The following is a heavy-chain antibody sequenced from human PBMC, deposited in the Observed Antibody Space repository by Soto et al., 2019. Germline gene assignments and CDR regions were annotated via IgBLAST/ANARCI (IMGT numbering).Heavy chain of an antibody. Sequence: QVQLVQSGAEVQKPGSSVKVSCKASGGTFSSYTISWVRQAPGQGLEWMGRIIPILGIANYAQKFQGRVTITADKSTSTAYMELSSLRSEDTAVYYCARELSYGSGIENDYWGQGTLVTVSS. V-gene: IGHV1-69*08. CDR2: IIPILGIA. CDR1: GGTFSSYT. CDR3: ARELSYGSGIENDY. D-gene: IGHD3-10*01. J-gene: IGHJ4*02.